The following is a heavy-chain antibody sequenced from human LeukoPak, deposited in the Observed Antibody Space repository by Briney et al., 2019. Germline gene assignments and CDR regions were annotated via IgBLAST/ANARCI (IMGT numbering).Heavy chain of an antibody. CDR1: GGSISSNSCY. CDR2: ISYSGGT. V-gene: IGHV4-39*01. D-gene: IGHD1-1*01. Sequence: KPSETLSLTCTVSGGSISSNSCYWGWIRQPPGKGLEWIGSISYSGGTYDNPSLKSRVTISLDTSKSQFSLRLSSVTAADTAVYYCARHRHSDNTGYNFDYWGQGTLVTVSS. CDR3: ARHRHSDNTGYNFDY. J-gene: IGHJ4*02.